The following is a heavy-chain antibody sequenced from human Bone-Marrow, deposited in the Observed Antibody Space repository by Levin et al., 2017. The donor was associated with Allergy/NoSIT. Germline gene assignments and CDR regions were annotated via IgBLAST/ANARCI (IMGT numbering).Heavy chain of an antibody. CDR3: ARDDNFWSGYPEVRAFDI. D-gene: IGHD3-3*01. CDR2: ISNSGSTI. CDR1: GFTFSSYE. Sequence: GESLKISCAASGFTFSSYEMNWVRQAPGKGLEWVSYISNSGSTIYYADSVKGRFTISRDNAKNSLYLQMNSLRAEDTAVYYCARDDNFWSGYPEVRAFDIWGQGTTVIVSS. J-gene: IGHJ3*02. V-gene: IGHV3-48*03.